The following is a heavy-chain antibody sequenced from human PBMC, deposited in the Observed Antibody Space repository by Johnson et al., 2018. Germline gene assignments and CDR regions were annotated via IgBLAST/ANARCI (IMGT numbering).Heavy chain of an antibody. D-gene: IGHD6-13*01. CDR1: GYTFTSYH. J-gene: IGHJ6*02. V-gene: IGHV1-46*01. CDR2: INPSGGTT. CDR3: ARASHSNNCYHYGLDV. Sequence: QVQLVESGAEVKKPGASVKVSCKASGYTFTSYHVHWVRQAPGQGLEWMGIINPSGGTTTYSQKFQGRVTVTRDTSTGPVYMEVNSLGSEDTAVYYCARASHSNNCYHYGLDVWGQGTTVTVSS.